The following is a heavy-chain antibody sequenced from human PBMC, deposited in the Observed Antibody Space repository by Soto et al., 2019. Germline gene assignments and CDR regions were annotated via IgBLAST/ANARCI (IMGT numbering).Heavy chain of an antibody. V-gene: IGHV1-8*01. J-gene: IGHJ5*02. D-gene: IGHD2-15*01. Sequence: QVQLVQSGAEVKKPGASVKVSFKASGYNFTSYDINWVRQATGQGLEWMGWMNPNSGNTGYAQKSQGRVTMTGNNSISTAYRDLSSRRSEDTAVYYCARGGDDCSGGSCYLWFDPWGQGTLVTVSS. CDR2: MNPNSGNT. CDR3: ARGGDDCSGGSCYLWFDP. CDR1: GYNFTSYD.